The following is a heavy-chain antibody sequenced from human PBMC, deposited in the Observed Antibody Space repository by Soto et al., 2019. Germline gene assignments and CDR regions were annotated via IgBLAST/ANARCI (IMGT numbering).Heavy chain of an antibody. CDR3: ASHGGYDYYYYGMDV. CDR2: IYPGDSDT. V-gene: IGHV5-51*01. D-gene: IGHD5-12*01. J-gene: IGHJ6*02. Sequence: ESQKIPNSGSVYSFTNYCIGWMLKMPQKGLEWMGIIYPGDSDTRYSPSFQGQVTISADKSISTAYLQWSSLKASDTAMYYCASHGGYDYYYYGMDVWGQGTTVTVSS. CDR1: VYSFTNYC.